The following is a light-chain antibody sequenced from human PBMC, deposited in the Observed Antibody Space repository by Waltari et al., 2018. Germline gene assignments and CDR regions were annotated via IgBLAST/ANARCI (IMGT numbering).Light chain of an antibody. V-gene: IGLV2-14*03. Sequence: QSALTQPASVSGSPGQSITIPCTGSSRDVGGDDSVSWYQDLPGQAPQVIIYDVNNRPSGVSYRFSGCKAGNTASLTISGRRDDDEANYYCSSQSSNSGVRFGRGTELTVL. CDR1: SRDVGGDDS. J-gene: IGLJ2*01. CDR3: SSQSSNSGVR. CDR2: DVN.